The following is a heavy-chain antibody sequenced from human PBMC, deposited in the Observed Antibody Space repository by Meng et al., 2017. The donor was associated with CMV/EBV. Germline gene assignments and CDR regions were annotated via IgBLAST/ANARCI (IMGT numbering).Heavy chain of an antibody. J-gene: IGHJ3*01. D-gene: IGHD4-23*01. CDR1: GFTFSSYW. Sequence: GESLKISCEVSGFTFSSYWMHWVRQAPGKGLVWVAHINSDGSNTSYADSVKGRFTISRDDSKNTLYLQMNSLRAEDTAVYYCTRVWTAGNFYLAAFDVWGQGTMVTVSS. CDR3: TRVWTAGNFYLAAFDV. CDR2: INSDGSNT. V-gene: IGHV3-74*01.